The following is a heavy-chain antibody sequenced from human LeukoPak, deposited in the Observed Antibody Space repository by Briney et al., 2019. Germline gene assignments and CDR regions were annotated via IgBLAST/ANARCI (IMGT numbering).Heavy chain of an antibody. Sequence: ASVKVSCKASGYTFTSYGISWVRQAPGQGLEWMGWISAYNGNTNYAQKLQGRVTMTTDTSTSTAYMELRSPRSDDTAVYYCARVLGYCSGGSCYSGVDYWGQGTLVTVSS. CDR3: ARVLGYCSGGSCYSGVDY. V-gene: IGHV1-18*01. CDR2: ISAYNGNT. D-gene: IGHD2-15*01. J-gene: IGHJ4*02. CDR1: GYTFTSYG.